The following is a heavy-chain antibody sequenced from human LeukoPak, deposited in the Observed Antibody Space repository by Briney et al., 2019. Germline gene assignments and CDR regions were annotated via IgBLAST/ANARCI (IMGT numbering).Heavy chain of an antibody. V-gene: IGHV4-34*01. CDR3: AAIGRLGPLKNYSGMDV. CDR2: ISHSGST. Sequence: SETLSLTCAVYGESFSDYYWTWIRQPPGKGLEWVGDISHSGSTNYNPSLKSRVTISVDTSKNQFSLKLSSVTAADTAVYHCAAIGRLGPLKNYSGMDVWGQGTTVTVSS. D-gene: IGHD3-10*01. CDR1: GESFSDYY. J-gene: IGHJ6*02.